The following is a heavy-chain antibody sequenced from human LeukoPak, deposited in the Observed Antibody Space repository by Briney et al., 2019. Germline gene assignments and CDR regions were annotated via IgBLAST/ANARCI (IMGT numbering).Heavy chain of an antibody. J-gene: IGHJ3*02. CDR3: AAAERSDYGDFDAFDI. CDR2: ISAYNGNT. Sequence: ASVKVSCKASGGTFSSYAISWVRQAPGQGLEWMGWISAYNGNTNYAQKLQGRVTMTTDTSTSTAYMELRSLRSDDTAVYYCAAAERSDYGDFDAFDIWGQGTMVTVSS. D-gene: IGHD4-17*01. CDR1: GGTFSSYA. V-gene: IGHV1-18*01.